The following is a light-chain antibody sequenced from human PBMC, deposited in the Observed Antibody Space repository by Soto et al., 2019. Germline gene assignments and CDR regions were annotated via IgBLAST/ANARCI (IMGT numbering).Light chain of an antibody. Sequence: EIKFTQSPATLSLSPGERATLSCRASQNINSDLAWYQQAPGQAPRLLLYGASTRATGIPARFSGGGSGTEFTLTISTLQSEDFALYYCQQYHHLWTFGPGTKVDIK. CDR3: QQYHHLWT. J-gene: IGKJ1*01. CDR2: GAS. V-gene: IGKV3-15*01. CDR1: QNINSD.